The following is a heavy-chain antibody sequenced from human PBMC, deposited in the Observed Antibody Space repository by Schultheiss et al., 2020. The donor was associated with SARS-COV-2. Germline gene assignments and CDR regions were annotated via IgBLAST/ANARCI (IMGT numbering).Heavy chain of an antibody. D-gene: IGHD6-19*01. CDR3: ARDLAVTGTGLGY. CDR2: ISSSSSYI. V-gene: IGHV3-21*01. J-gene: IGHJ4*02. Sequence: GGSLRLSCAASGFTFDDYAMHWVRQAPGKGLEWVSSISSSSSYIYYADSVKGRFTISRDNAKNTLYLQMNSLRAEDTAVYYCARDLAVTGTGLGYWGQGTLVTVSS. CDR1: GFTFDDYA.